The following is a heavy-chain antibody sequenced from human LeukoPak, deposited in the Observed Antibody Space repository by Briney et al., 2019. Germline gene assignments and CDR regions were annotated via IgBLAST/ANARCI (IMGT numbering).Heavy chain of an antibody. CDR1: GGSISSYY. D-gene: IGHD6-13*01. CDR2: IYYSGST. Sequence: SETLSLTCTVSGGSISSYYWGWIRQPPGKGLEWIGYIYYSGSTNYNPSLKSRVTISVDTSKDQFSLKLSSVTAADTAVYYCARDSSPGYSSINWFDPWGQGTLVTVSS. CDR3: ARDSSPGYSSINWFDP. V-gene: IGHV4-59*01. J-gene: IGHJ5*02.